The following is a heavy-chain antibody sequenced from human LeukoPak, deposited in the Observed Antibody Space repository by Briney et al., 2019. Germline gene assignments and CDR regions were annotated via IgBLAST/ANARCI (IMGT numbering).Heavy chain of an antibody. Sequence: PGGSLRLSCAASAFSVGSNYMTWVRQAPGKGLECVSLIYSGGSTYYADSVKGRFTISRDNSKNTLYLQMNSLRAEDTAVYYCARVFLELTSGTEWLDYWGQGTLVTVSS. D-gene: IGHD1-7*01. CDR3: ARVFLELTSGTEWLDY. CDR2: IYSGGST. J-gene: IGHJ4*02. V-gene: IGHV3-66*01. CDR1: AFSVGSNY.